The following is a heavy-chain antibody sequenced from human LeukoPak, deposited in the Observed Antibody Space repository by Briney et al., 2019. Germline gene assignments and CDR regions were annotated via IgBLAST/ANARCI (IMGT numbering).Heavy chain of an antibody. V-gene: IGHV3-7*01. CDR2: IKQDGTEK. J-gene: IGHJ4*02. D-gene: IGHD6-19*01. CDR3: ARGGGLVRFDY. Sequence: GGSLRLSCVASGFTFSTFWVTWVRQAPGKVLEWVANIKQDGTEKYYVDSVKGRFTISRDNAKNSLYVQMDSLRAEDTAVYYCARGGGLVRFDYWGQGTLVTVSS. CDR1: GFTFSTFW.